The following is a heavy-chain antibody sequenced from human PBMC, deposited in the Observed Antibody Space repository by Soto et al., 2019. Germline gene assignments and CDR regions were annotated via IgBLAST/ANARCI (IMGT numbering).Heavy chain of an antibody. D-gene: IGHD3-3*02. CDR3: ARDKDRQQLGGNYYYILDV. CDR2: IMPVFPTP. J-gene: IGHJ6*02. Sequence: QVQLVQSGAEVKKPGSSVRVSCKTSGGTFRTSAISWVRQAPGQGLEWMGGIMPVFPTPDYAQKFQGRVTTTADESTSTVYMELSSLRSEDTAVYYCARDKDRQQLGGNYYYILDVWGQGTRVTVSS. V-gene: IGHV1-69*12. CDR1: GGTFRTSA.